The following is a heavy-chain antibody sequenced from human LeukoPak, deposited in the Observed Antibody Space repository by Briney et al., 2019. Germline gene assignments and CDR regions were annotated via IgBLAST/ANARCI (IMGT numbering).Heavy chain of an antibody. CDR2: IIPIFGTA. Sequence: ASVKVSCKASGGTFSSYAISWVRQAPGQGLEWMGGIIPIFGTANYAQKFQGRVTITADESTSTAYMELSSLRSEDTAVYYCASIQVDTARDGTDYWGQGTLVTVSS. CDR1: GGTFSSYA. D-gene: IGHD5-18*01. CDR3: ASIQVDTARDGTDY. V-gene: IGHV1-69*13. J-gene: IGHJ4*02.